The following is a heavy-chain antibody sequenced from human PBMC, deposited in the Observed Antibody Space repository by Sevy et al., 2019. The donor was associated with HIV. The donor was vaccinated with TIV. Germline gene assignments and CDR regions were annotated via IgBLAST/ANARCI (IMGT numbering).Heavy chain of an antibody. J-gene: IGHJ6*02. D-gene: IGHD3-10*01. CDR1: AFTFSSYN. CDR3: ARDRDGSGSSGGYGMDV. CDR2: ISSSSSYR. Sequence: GGSLRLSCADSAFTFSSYNMKWVRQAPGKGLEWVSSISSSSSYRYYADSVKGRFPFSRDNAKKSMYLQMNSLRDEDTAVYYCARDRDGSGSSGGYGMDVWGQGTTVTVSS. V-gene: IGHV3-21*01.